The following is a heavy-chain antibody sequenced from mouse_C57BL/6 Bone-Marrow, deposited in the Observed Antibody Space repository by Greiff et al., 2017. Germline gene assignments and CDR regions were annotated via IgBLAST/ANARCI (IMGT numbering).Heavy chain of an antibody. CDR1: GFNIKDDY. V-gene: IGHV14-4*01. J-gene: IGHJ2*01. Sequence: VQLQQSGAELVRPGASVKLSCTASGFNIKDDYIHWVKQRPEQGLEWIGWIDPEIGDTEYASKFQGKATITSDTSSNTAYLQLSSLSSEDTAVYYCSSLDGNYFDFWGQGTPLTVAS. CDR3: SSLDGNYFDF. D-gene: IGHD2-1*01. CDR2: IDPEIGDT.